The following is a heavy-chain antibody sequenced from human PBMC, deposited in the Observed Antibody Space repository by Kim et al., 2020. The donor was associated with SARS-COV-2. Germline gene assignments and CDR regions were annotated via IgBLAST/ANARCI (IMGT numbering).Heavy chain of an antibody. Sequence: SETLSLTCSVSGYSIASGYYWGWVRQPPGKGLESIGRIFRRGNTDYNPSLKSRLTISLDSSRNQFSLHLTSMTPTDTAIYYCANWRGSHWAYWGPGTLVT. CDR3: ANWRGSHWAY. CDR2: IFRRGNT. D-gene: IGHD1-26*01. V-gene: IGHV4-38-2*01. J-gene: IGHJ1*01. CDR1: GYSIASGYY.